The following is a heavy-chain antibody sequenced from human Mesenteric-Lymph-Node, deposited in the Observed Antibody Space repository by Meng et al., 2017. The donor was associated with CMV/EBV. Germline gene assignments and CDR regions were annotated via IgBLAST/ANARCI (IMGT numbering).Heavy chain of an antibody. Sequence: SGFTFSSYWMHWVRQAPGKGLVWVSRINSDGSSTSYADSVKGRFTISRDNAKNTLYLQMNSLRAEDTAVYYCARESIQLSKLGTFDYWGQGTLVTVSS. D-gene: IGHD5-18*01. CDR3: ARESIQLSKLGTFDY. CDR2: INSDGSST. CDR1: GFTFSSYW. J-gene: IGHJ4*02. V-gene: IGHV3-74*01.